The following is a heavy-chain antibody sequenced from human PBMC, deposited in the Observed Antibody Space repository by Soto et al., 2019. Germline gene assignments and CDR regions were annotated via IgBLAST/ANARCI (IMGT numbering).Heavy chain of an antibody. Sequence: SQPLSLTCFISWDSFSSNIAGCNCIRQSPSRGLEWLGRTYYKSKWNNDYALSVKSRITINPDTSKNQFSLHLYSVTPEDTAVYYFPGITGFAVMAFWAQGT. J-gene: IGHJ4*01. CDR3: PGITGFAVMAF. V-gene: IGHV6-1*01. CDR1: WDSFSSNIAG. CDR2: TYYKSKWNN. D-gene: IGHD1-20*01.